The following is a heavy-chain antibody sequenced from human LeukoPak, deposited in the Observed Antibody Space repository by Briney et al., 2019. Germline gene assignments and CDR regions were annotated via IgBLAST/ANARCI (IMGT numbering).Heavy chain of an antibody. CDR3: ARDLRRRVTAIGYGPREYYYYMDV. J-gene: IGHJ6*03. V-gene: IGHV3-7*01. CDR2: IKQDGSEK. Sequence: GGSLRLSCAASGFTFSSYWMTWVRQAPGKGLEWVANIKQDGSEKFYVDSVKGRFTISRDSAKNSLYLQMNSLRAEDTAVYYCARDLRRRVTAIGYGPREYYYYMDVWGKGTTVTISS. CDR1: GFTFSSYW. D-gene: IGHD2-21*02.